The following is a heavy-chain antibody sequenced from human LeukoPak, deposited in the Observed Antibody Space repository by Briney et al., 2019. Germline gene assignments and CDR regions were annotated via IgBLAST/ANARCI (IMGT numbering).Heavy chain of an antibody. V-gene: IGHV3-33*08. J-gene: IGHJ5*02. CDR2: IWSDGSHK. Sequence: GGSLRLSCAASGFTFSSYAMFWVRQAPGMGLEWVAVIWSDGSHKYYADSVKGRFTISRDTSKNTLYLQMNSLRADDTAVYYCARGSSAWNDGDWFDPWGQGTLVTVSS. CDR3: ARGSSAWNDGDWFDP. D-gene: IGHD1-1*01. CDR1: GFTFSSYA.